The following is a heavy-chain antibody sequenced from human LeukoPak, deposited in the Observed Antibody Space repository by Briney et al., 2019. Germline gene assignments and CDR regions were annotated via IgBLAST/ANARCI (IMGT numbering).Heavy chain of an antibody. Sequence: ASVKVSCKASGYSFTNYGLSWVRQAPGQGLEWMGWISPYNGDTEYAQNLQGRVNMTTDTSTTTAYLELRSLRFDDTAMYYCGRGGAQYSNGFDYWGQGTLVTVSP. D-gene: IGHD4-4*01. CDR2: ISPYNGDT. CDR3: GRGGAQYSNGFDY. V-gene: IGHV1-18*01. J-gene: IGHJ4*02. CDR1: GYSFTNYG.